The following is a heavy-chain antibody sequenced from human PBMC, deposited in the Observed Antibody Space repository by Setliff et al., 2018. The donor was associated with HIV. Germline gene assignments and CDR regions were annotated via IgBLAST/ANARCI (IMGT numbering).Heavy chain of an antibody. V-gene: IGHV3-21*04. Sequence: GGSLRLSCAISGFTFSSYTMHWVRQAPGKGLEWVSSISSSSNSIYYTDSVKGRFTISSDNAKNSLYLQMNSLRAEDTAVYYCTQSQHLQYQMAAFDIWGQGTKVTVSS. CDR3: TQSQHLQYQMAAFDI. J-gene: IGHJ3*02. D-gene: IGHD1-1*01. CDR2: ISSSSNSI. CDR1: GFTFSSYT.